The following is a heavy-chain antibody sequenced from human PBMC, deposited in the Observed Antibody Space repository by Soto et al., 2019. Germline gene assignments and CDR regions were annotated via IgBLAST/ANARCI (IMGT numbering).Heavy chain of an antibody. V-gene: IGHV1-3*01. CDR2: INAGNGNT. CDR3: ARVPAASDRTAFYYVSKFFYFDY. CDR1: GYTFTSYA. D-gene: IGHD3-22*01. J-gene: IGHJ4*02. Sequence: ASVKVSCKASGYTFTSYAMHWVRQAPGQRLEWMGWINAGNGNTKYSQKFQGRVTITRDTSASTAYMELSSLRSEDTAVYYCARVPAASDRTAFYYVSKFFYFDYWGRGTQVTVSS.